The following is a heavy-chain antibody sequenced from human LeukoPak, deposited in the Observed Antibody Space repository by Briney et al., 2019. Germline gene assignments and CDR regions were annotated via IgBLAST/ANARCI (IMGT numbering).Heavy chain of an antibody. J-gene: IGHJ4*02. V-gene: IGHV1-2*02. CDR3: ARSHSSGWLLFDY. CDR2: INPNSGGT. D-gene: IGHD6-19*01. CDR1: GYTFTGYY. Sequence: ASVKVSCKASGYTFTGYYMHWVRQAPGQGLEWMGWINPNSGGTTYAQNFQGRVTMTRDTSISTAYMELSNLRSDDTAMYYCARSHSSGWLLFDYWGQGTLVTVSS.